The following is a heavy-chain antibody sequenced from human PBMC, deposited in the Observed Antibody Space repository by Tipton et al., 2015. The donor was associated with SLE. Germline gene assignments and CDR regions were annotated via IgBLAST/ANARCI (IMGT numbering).Heavy chain of an antibody. V-gene: IGHV1-46*01. J-gene: IGHJ6*02. CDR3: AGLSPMGVFYGRDV. Sequence: QLVQPGAEVKKPGASVKVSCKASGYTFTTYYLHWVRQAPGQGLEWMGIINPSGGSTSYAQKFQGRVTMTRDTSTSPVYMELSSLRLGDTAGYSGAGLSPMGVFYGRDVWGQGTTVTVSS. CDR2: INPSGGST. D-gene: IGHD3-10*01. CDR1: GYTFTTYY.